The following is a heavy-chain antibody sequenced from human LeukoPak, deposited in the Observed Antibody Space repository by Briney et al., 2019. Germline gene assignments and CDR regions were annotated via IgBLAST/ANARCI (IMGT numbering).Heavy chain of an antibody. J-gene: IGHJ3*02. CDR2: ISGSGGST. D-gene: IGHD2-15*01. CDR1: GFTFSSYA. V-gene: IGHV3-23*01. CDR3: AKASLLRRAFDI. Sequence: GGSLRLSCAASGFTFSSYAMSWVRQAPGKGLEWVSAISGSGGSTCYADSVKGRFTISRDNSKNTLYLQMNSLRAEDTAVYYCAKASLLRRAFDIWGQGTMVTVSS.